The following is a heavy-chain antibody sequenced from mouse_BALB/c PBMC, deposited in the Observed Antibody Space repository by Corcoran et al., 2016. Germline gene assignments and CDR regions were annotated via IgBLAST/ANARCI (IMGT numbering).Heavy chain of an antibody. J-gene: IGHJ4*01. CDR2: ITFDGTN. V-gene: IGHV3-6*02. Sequence: VQLQESGPGLVKPSQSLSLTCSVTGYSITSGYYWNWIRQFPGNKLEWMGFITFDGTNNYNPSLKNRISITRDTSKNQFFLKLNSVTTEDTATYYCASAMDYWSQGTSVTVSS. CDR3: ASAMDY. CDR1: GYSITSGYY.